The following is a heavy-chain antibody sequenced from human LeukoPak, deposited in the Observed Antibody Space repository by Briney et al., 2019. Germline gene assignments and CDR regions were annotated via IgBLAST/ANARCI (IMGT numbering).Heavy chain of an antibody. CDR2: IYYSGST. CDR1: GYSISSSYY. J-gene: IGHJ4*02. CDR3: ARQNDYVWGSFDY. Sequence: SETLSLTCTVSGYSISSSYYWGWIRQPPGKGLEWIGSIYYSGSTYYNPSLKSRVTISVDTSKNQFSLKLSSVTAADTAVYYCARQNDYVWGSFDYWGQGTLVTVSS. V-gene: IGHV4-38-2*02. D-gene: IGHD3-16*01.